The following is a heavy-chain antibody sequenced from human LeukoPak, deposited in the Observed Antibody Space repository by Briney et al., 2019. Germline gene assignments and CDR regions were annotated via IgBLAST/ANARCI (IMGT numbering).Heavy chain of an antibody. Sequence: GGSLRLSCAVSGFTFSSYAMHWVRQAPGKGLEWVAVISYDGNNKYYADSVKGRFTVSRDNSKNTLYLQMSSLRPEDTAVYYCARVPIGIVGAPYFDYWGQGSQVTVSS. CDR3: ARVPIGIVGAPYFDY. V-gene: IGHV3-30-3*01. D-gene: IGHD1-26*01. CDR1: GFTFSSYA. CDR2: ISYDGNNK. J-gene: IGHJ4*02.